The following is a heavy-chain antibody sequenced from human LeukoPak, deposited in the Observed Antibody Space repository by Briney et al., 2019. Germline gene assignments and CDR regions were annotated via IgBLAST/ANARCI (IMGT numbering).Heavy chain of an antibody. CDR2: ISYDGSNK. CDR3: AKDTYSGYSFDY. Sequence: PGGSLRLSCAASGFTFSGYGMHWVRQAPGKGLEWVAVISYDGSNKYYADSVKGRFTISRDNSKNTLYLQMNSLRAEDTAVYYCAKDTYSGYSFDYWGQGTLVTVSS. D-gene: IGHD5-18*01. J-gene: IGHJ4*02. V-gene: IGHV3-30*18. CDR1: GFTFSGYG.